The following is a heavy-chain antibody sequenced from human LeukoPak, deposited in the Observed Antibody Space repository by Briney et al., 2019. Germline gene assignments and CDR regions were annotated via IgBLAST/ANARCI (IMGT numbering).Heavy chain of an antibody. D-gene: IGHD2-2*01. V-gene: IGHV3-30*02. Sequence: GGSLRLSCAASGFTFSSYGMYWGRQGPGQGLEWVAFIRYDGSNKYYADSVKGRFTISRDNYKNTMYLQMNSLRAEDTAVYYCAKERECSSTSCYLPNWFDPWGQGTLVTVSS. CDR1: GFTFSSYG. J-gene: IGHJ5*02. CDR3: AKERECSSTSCYLPNWFDP. CDR2: IRYDGSNK.